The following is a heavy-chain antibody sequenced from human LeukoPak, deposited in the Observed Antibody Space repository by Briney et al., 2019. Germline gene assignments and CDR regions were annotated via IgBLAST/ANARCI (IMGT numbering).Heavy chain of an antibody. V-gene: IGHV3-30*03. CDR2: ISYDESTT. CDR1: KFTFSNYG. CDR3: ARGGYGGNWRYMDY. D-gene: IGHD4-23*01. Sequence: PGRSLRLSCAASKFTFSNYGMHWVRQAPGKGLEWVAVISYDESTTYYADFVKGRFTISRDNSKKTLYLQMNSLRPEDTAVYYCARGGYGGNWRYMDYWGQGTLVTVSS. J-gene: IGHJ4*02.